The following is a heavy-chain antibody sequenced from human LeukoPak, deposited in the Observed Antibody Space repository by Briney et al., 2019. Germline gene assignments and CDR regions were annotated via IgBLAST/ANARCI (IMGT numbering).Heavy chain of an antibody. CDR1: GYTFTSYD. D-gene: IGHD2-2*01. CDR2: KNPNSGRT. CDR3: ARGPVSTHGMDV. Sequence: ASVKVSCKASGYTFTSYDINWVRQATGQRLEWMGWKNPNSGRTGFAQKFQGRLTMTMNTSISTAYMELSSLTSEDTAVYYCARGPVSTHGMDVWGQGTTVTVSS. V-gene: IGHV1-8*01. J-gene: IGHJ6*02.